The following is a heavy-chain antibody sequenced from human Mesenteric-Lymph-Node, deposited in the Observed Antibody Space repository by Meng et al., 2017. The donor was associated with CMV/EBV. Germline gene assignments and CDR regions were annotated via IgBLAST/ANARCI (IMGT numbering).Heavy chain of an antibody. CDR3: ARDLDLCSSASCYRYFYYGLDV. CDR2: IYSAGNT. CDR1: GFTFSDYW. D-gene: IGHD2-2*01. J-gene: IGHJ6*02. Sequence: GESLKISCVASGFTFSDYWMTWVRQAPGKGLEWVSIIYSAGNTYYADSVKGRFTISRDNSKNTLYLQMNNLRPEDTAMYYCARDLDLCSSASCYRYFYYGLDVWGQGTTVTVSS. V-gene: IGHV3-66*02.